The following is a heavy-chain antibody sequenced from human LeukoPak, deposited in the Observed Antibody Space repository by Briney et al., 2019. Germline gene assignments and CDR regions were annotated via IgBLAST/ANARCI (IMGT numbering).Heavy chain of an antibody. CDR2: IIPIFGTA. J-gene: IGHJ2*01. CDR1: GGTFSSYA. Sequence: SVKVSCKASGGTFSSYAISWVRQAPGQGLEWMGGIIPIFGTANYAQKFQGRVTITADESTSTAYMELSSLRSEDTAVYYCARTSWDPYYYDSSGYGPGGWYFDLWGRGTLVTVSS. CDR3: ARTSWDPYYYDSSGYGPGGWYFDL. V-gene: IGHV1-69*01. D-gene: IGHD3-22*01.